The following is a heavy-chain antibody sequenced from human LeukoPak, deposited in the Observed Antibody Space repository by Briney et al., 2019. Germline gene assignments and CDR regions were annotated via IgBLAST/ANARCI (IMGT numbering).Heavy chain of an antibody. J-gene: IGHJ4*02. CDR2: IYYSGST. D-gene: IGHD3-22*01. V-gene: IGHV4-59*12. Sequence: SETLSLTCTVSGGSISSYYWSWIRQPPGKGLEWIGYIYYSGSTNYNPSLKSRVTISVDTSKNQFSLKLSSVTAADTAVYYCARDQNYYDSSGPNDYWGQGTLVTVSS. CDR1: GGSISSYY. CDR3: ARDQNYYDSSGPNDY.